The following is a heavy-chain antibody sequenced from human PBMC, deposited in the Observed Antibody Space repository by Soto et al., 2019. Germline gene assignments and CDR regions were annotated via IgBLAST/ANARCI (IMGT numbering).Heavy chain of an antibody. D-gene: IGHD3-22*01. CDR2: ISSSSSYI. Sequence: GGSLRLSCAASGFTFSSYSMNWVRQAPGKGLEWVSSISSSSSYIYYADSVKGRFTISRDNAKNSLYLQMNSLRAEDTAVYYCARDNTGSSGYYDGYYFDYWGQGTLVTVSS. CDR1: GFTFSSYS. CDR3: ARDNTGSSGYYDGYYFDY. V-gene: IGHV3-21*01. J-gene: IGHJ4*02.